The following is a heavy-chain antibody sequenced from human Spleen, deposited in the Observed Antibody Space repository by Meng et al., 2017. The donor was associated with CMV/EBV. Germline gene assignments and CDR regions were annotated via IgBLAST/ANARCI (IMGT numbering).Heavy chain of an antibody. CDR2: IKEDGSEK. J-gene: IGHJ5*02. Sequence: GESLKISCAASGFTFSTYWMSWVRQTPGKGLEWVANIKEDGSEKYYVDSVKGRFTISRDNAKNSLHLQMNSLRVEDTAVYYCAREMHYDFWSGYGWFDPWGQGILVTVSS. D-gene: IGHD3-3*01. CDR3: AREMHYDFWSGYGWFDP. CDR1: GFTFSTYW. V-gene: IGHV3-7*01.